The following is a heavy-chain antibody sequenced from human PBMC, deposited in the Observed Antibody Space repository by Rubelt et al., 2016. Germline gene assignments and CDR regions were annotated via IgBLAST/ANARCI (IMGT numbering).Heavy chain of an antibody. J-gene: IGHJ4*02. CDR1: GFTFSSYA. V-gene: IGHV3-23*01. D-gene: IGHD3-10*01. CDR2: ISGSGGSGNST. CDR3: VGGWGWLIEY. Sequence: EVQLLESGGSLVQPGESLRLSCAASGFTFSSYAMSWVRQAPGKGLEWVSSISGSGGSGNSTYYADSVRGRFTVSRDNSKSTLYLQMNSLRVEDTAVYYCVGGWGWLIEYWGQGTLVTVSS.